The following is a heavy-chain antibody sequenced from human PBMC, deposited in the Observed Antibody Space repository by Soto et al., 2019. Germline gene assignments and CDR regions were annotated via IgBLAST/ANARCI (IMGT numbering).Heavy chain of an antibody. V-gene: IGHV4-28*01. Sequence: SETLSLTCAVSGYSISNSNWWGWIRQPPGKGLEWIGYIFYSGNTYYNPSLKSRVTMSADTSKNQFSLKLSSVTAADTAVYYCATSPHTAMVTDFDYWGQGTLVTVSS. D-gene: IGHD5-18*01. J-gene: IGHJ4*02. CDR2: IFYSGNT. CDR1: GYSISNSNW. CDR3: ATSPHTAMVTDFDY.